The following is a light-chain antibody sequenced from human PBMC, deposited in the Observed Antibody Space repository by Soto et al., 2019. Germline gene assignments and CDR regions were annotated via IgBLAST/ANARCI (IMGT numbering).Light chain of an antibody. CDR1: QSISSW. CDR3: KQYNYFWA. V-gene: IGKV1-5*01. Sequence: DIQMTHSPSTLSASVGDSVTITCRASQSISSWLAWYQQKPGKAPKLLIYDASNLESGVPSRFSGGGSGTEFSLTISSLQPDDFATYYCKQYNYFWAFGQGTKVDIK. CDR2: DAS. J-gene: IGKJ1*01.